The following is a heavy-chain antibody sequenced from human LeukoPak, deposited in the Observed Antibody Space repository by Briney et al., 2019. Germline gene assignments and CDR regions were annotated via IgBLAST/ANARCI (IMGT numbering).Heavy chain of an antibody. D-gene: IGHD6-13*01. J-gene: IGHJ4*02. V-gene: IGHV1-2*02. CDR3: ATTELGAAAGTGTFDY. Sequence: GASVQVSCNASGYTFTCYYMHWVRQAPGQGLEWMGWINPNSGGTNYAQKFQGRVTMTRDTSISTAYMELSRLRSDDTAVYYCATTELGAAAGTGTFDYWGQGTLVTVSS. CDR2: INPNSGGT. CDR1: GYTFTCYY.